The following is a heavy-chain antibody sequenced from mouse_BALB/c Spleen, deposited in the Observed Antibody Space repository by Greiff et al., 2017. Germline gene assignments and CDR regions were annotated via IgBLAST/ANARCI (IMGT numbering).Heavy chain of an antibody. V-gene: IGHV3-6*02. CDR1: GYSITSGYY. CDR3: ARDGYGTDYFAY. Sequence: EVKLQESGPGLVKPSQSLSLTCSVTGYSITSGYYWNWIRQFPGNKLEWMGYISYDGSNNYNPSLKNRISITRDTSKNQFFLKLNSVTTEDTATYYCARDGYGTDYFAYWGQGTTLTVSS. D-gene: IGHD1-1*01. CDR2: ISYDGSN. J-gene: IGHJ2*01.